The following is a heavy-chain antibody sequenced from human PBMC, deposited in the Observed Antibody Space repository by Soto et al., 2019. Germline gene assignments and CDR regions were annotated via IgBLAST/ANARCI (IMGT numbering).Heavy chain of an antibody. J-gene: IGHJ4*02. V-gene: IGHV3-74*01. CDR1: GFTFRSHW. CDR3: VRGNYFDY. Sequence: GGSLRLSCAASGFTFRSHWMHWVRQTPGKGLVWVSLISKDGSSTNSADSVKGRFTISRDNAKNTLYLQMNSLRAEDTAVYYCVRGNYFDYWGQGALVTVSS. CDR2: ISKDGSST.